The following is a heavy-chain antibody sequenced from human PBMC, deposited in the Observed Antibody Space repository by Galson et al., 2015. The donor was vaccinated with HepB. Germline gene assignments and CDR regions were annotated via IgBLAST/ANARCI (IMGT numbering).Heavy chain of an antibody. J-gene: IGHJ4*02. CDR3: AKESTYYYDSSGYYAPDYFDY. CDR2: ISGSGGST. V-gene: IGHV3-23*01. Sequence: SLRLSCAASGFTFSSYAMSWVRQAPGKGLEWVSAISGSGGSTYYADSVKGRFTISRDNSKNTLYLQMNSLRAEDTAVYYCAKESTYYYDSSGYYAPDYFDYWGQGTLVTVSS. CDR1: GFTFSSYA. D-gene: IGHD3-22*01.